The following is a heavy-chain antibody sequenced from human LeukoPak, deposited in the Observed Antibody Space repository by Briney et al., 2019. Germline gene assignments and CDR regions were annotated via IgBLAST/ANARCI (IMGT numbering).Heavy chain of an antibody. CDR1: GFTFTGYY. D-gene: IGHD2-15*01. CDR3: ARGLSGPYYYYYMDV. CDR2: INPNNDDT. V-gene: IGHV1-2*02. J-gene: IGHJ6*03. Sequence: ASVKVSCKASGFTFTGYYIHWVRQAPGQGLEWMGWINPNNDDTNYAQKFQGRVTMTRDTSISTAYMEMSRLRSDDTAVYYCARGLSGPYYYYYMDVWGKGTSVTVSS.